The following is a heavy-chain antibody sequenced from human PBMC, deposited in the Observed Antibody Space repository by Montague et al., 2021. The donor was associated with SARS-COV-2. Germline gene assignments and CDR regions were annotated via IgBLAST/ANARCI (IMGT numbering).Heavy chain of an antibody. CDR1: GGSIGTYY. CDR3: ARDNYGDWGYYGLDV. V-gene: IGHV4-59*01. Sequence: SETRSLTCTVSGGSIGTYYWNWNRQSPGKGLEWLGYIYYTGSTKYSPSLKSRVTISMDTSRDQLSLRLKSVTAADTAVYYCARDNYGDWGYYGLDVWGQGTTVIVSS. J-gene: IGHJ6*02. CDR2: IYYTGST. D-gene: IGHD4-17*01.